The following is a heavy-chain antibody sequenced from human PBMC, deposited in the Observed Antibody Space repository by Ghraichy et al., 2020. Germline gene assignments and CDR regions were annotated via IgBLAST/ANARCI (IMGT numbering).Heavy chain of an antibody. D-gene: IGHD3-22*01. CDR2: IIPILITP. CDR1: RANVESQS. V-gene: IGHV1-69*11. J-gene: IGHJ4*02. Sequence: SVKVSCKIGRANVESQSRSWVRYAAVRVLEWMGRIIPILITPDYAQKFQDRLTITADESTSTAYMELSSLGSEDTALYYCASKYYYDSSAYYVDYWGQGTLITVSS. CDR3: ASKYYYDSSAYYVDY.